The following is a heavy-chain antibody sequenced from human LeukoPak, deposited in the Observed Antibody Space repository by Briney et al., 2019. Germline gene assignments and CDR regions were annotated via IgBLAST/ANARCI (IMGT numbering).Heavy chain of an antibody. J-gene: IGHJ4*02. CDR3: ARTGVGGLNVSREPYSSSWHLFDY. Sequence: GSSVKVSCKASGGTFSSYAISWVRQAPGQGLEWMGGIIPIFGTANYAQKFQGRVTITTDESTSTAYMELSSLRSEDTAVYYCARTGVGGLNVSREPYSSSWHLFDYRGQGTLVTVSS. D-gene: IGHD6-13*01. CDR2: IIPIFGTA. V-gene: IGHV1-69*05. CDR1: GGTFSSYA.